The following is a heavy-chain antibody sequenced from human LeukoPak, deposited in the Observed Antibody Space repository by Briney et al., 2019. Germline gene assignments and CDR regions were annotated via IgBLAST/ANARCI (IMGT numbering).Heavy chain of an antibody. J-gene: IGHJ4*02. V-gene: IGHV1-69*06. CDR1: GRTFSTYA. D-gene: IGHD4-11*01. Sequence: SVNVSCTASGRTFSTYAISWVRQAPGQGLEWMGRIIPIFGTANYAQKFQGRVTITADKSTSTAYMELSSLRSEDTAVYYCARGGPYSNYPSGDYWGQGTLVTVSS. CDR3: ARGGPYSNYPSGDY. CDR2: IIPIFGTA.